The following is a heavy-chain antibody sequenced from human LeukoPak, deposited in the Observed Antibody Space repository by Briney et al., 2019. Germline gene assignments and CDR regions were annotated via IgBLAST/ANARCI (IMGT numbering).Heavy chain of an antibody. CDR2: INHSGST. CDR1: GGSFSGYY. CDR3: AREGPGYSYGTIDY. D-gene: IGHD5-18*01. J-gene: IGHJ4*02. Sequence: SETLSLTCAVYGGSFSGYYWSWIRQPPGKGLEWIGEINHSGSTNYNPSLKSRVTISVDTSKNQFSLKLGSVTAADTAVYYCAREGPGYSYGTIDYWGQGTLVTVSS. V-gene: IGHV4-34*01.